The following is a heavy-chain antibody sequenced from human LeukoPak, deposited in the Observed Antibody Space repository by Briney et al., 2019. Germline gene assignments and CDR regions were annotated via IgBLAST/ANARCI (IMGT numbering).Heavy chain of an antibody. V-gene: IGHV3-30*04. J-gene: IGHJ4*01. CDR2: ISYDGRNK. D-gene: IGHD5-12*01. Sequence: GGSLRLSCAASGFTFSSYAMHWVRQAPGEGLEWVAVISYDGRNKYYTDSVKGRFTISRDNSNNKVNLQMNSPRTEDTAVYYCASSPARYSGYDWAYYFDYWGQGTLVTVSS. CDR3: ASSPARYSGYDWAYYFDY. CDR1: GFTFSSYA.